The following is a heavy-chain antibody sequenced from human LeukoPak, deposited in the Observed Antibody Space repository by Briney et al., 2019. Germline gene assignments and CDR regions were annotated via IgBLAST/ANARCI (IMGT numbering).Heavy chain of an antibody. J-gene: IGHJ4*02. V-gene: IGHV4-31*03. CDR3: ARGGNRFGGFYFDY. D-gene: IGHD3-10*01. CDR1: AGSLSSGGHY. Sequence: SETLSLTCTVSAGSLSSGGHYWSWICQFPGKGLESIGFIHHSGSTRHNPSLKNRVAISIDTSKNQFALKLTSVTAADTAVYYCARGGNRFGGFYFDYWGQGTLVTVSS. CDR2: IHHSGST.